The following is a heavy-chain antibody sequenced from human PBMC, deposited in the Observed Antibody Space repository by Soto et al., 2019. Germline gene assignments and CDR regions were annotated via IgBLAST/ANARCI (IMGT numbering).Heavy chain of an antibody. V-gene: IGHV4-39*01. CDR3: ARGLPLLYP. Sequence: SETLSLTCTVSGASISSDTSYWGWIRQPPGEGLEWIGTIYYTGTTYYNPSLKSRVTISVDASNNQFSLKLSSVTAADTAVYYCARGLPLLYPWGQEALVTVSS. CDR2: IYYTGTT. CDR1: GASISSDTSY. J-gene: IGHJ5*02. D-gene: IGHD3-10*01.